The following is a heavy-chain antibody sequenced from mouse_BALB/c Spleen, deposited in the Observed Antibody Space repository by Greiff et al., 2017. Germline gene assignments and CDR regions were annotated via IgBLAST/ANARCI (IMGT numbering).Heavy chain of an antibody. CDR1: GYTFTDYA. J-gene: IGHJ4*01. CDR2: ISTYYGDA. Sequence: VQLQQSGAELVRPGVSVKISCKGSGYTFTDYAMHWVKQSHAKSLEWIGVISTYYGDASYNQKFKGKATMTVDKSSSTAYMELARLTSEDSAIYYYARGSGPYDGYYWGQGTSVTVSS. CDR3: ARGSGPYDGYY. V-gene: IGHV1S137*01. D-gene: IGHD2-3*01.